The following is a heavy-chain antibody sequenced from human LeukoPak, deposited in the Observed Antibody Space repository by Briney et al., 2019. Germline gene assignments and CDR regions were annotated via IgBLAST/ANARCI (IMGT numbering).Heavy chain of an antibody. D-gene: IGHD1-26*01. CDR1: GFIFSDHY. CDR2: TRNEANIYTT. V-gene: IGHV3-72*01. Sequence: GGSLRLSCAASGFIFSDHYMDWVRQAPGKGLEWVGRTRNEANIYTTKYAASVKGRFTISRDDSKNSLYLQMNSLKTEDTAVEYFGRPGGATTGRSFDIWGQGTMVTVS. CDR3: GRPGGATTGRSFDI. J-gene: IGHJ3*02.